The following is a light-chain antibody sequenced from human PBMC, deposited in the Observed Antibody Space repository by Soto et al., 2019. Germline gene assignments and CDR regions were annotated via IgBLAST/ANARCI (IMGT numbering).Light chain of an antibody. CDR1: SSNIGNNY. J-gene: IGLJ1*01. CDR3: GTWDNSMSAYV. V-gene: IGLV1-51*01. Sequence: QSALTQPPSVSAAPGQKVTISCSGSSSNIGNNYVSWYQQLPGTAPKPLIYDINKRPSGIPDRFSGSKSGTSATLGITGLQAGDEADYYCGTWDNSMSAYVFGTGTKVTVL. CDR2: DIN.